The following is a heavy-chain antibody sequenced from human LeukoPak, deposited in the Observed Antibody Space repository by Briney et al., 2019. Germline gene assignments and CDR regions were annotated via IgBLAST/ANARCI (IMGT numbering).Heavy chain of an antibody. Sequence: PSETLSLTCTVSGGSISSGGYYWSWIRQHPGKGLEWIGYIYYSGSTYYNPSLKSRVTISVDTSKNQFSLKLSSVTAADTAVYYCARVNTYYCDSSGAETLDYWGQGTLVTVSS. CDR3: ARVNTYYCDSSGAETLDY. D-gene: IGHD3-22*01. CDR1: GGSISSGGYY. CDR2: IYYSGST. J-gene: IGHJ4*02. V-gene: IGHV4-31*03.